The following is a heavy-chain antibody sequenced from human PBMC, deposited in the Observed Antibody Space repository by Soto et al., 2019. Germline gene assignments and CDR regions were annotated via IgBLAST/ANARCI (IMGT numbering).Heavy chain of an antibody. J-gene: IGHJ4*02. D-gene: IGHD2-2*02. Sequence: PGGSLRLYCAASGFTFDDYAMHWVRQAPGKGLEWVSGISWNSGSIGYADSVKGRFTISRDNAKNSLYLQMNSLRAEDTALYYCAKVGYCSSTSCYIGPFDYWGQGTLVTVSS. V-gene: IGHV3-9*01. CDR2: ISWNSGSI. CDR3: AKVGYCSSTSCYIGPFDY. CDR1: GFTFDDYA.